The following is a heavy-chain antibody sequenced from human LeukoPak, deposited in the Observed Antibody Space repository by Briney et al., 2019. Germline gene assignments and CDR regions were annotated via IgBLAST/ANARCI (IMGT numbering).Heavy chain of an antibody. CDR2: IRTAGSTI. CDR3: VRGGYCGSSICYSLNAFDI. D-gene: IGHD2-2*01. V-gene: IGHV3-48*03. Sequence: GGSLRLSCAASGFTFSNYEMNWVRQAPGKGREWVSYIRTAGSTIYYADSVKGRFTISRDDANNSLYLQMNSLRAEDTAVYYCVRGGYCGSSICYSLNAFDIWGQGTTATVSA. CDR1: GFTFSNYE. J-gene: IGHJ3*02.